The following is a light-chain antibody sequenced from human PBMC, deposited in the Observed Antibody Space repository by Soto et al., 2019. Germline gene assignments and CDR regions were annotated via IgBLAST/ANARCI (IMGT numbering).Light chain of an antibody. CDR3: SSYTSSSTLV. CDR2: EVS. V-gene: IGLV2-14*01. J-gene: IGLJ3*02. CDR1: SSDVGGYNY. Sequence: QSALTQPDSVSGSPGQSITISFTGTSSDVGGYNYVSWCQQHPGKAPKLMIYEVSNRPSGVSNRFSGSKSGNTASLTISGLQAEDEADDYCSSYTSSSTLVFGGGTKLTVL.